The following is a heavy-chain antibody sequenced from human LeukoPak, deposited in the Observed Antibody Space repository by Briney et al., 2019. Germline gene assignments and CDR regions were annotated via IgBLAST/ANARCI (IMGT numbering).Heavy chain of an antibody. CDR3: AKDSPNYYGSGSYGRFLFQH. Sequence: GGSLRLSCAASGFTFSSYGMSWVRQAPGKGLEWVSAISGSGGSTYYADSVKGRFTISRDNSKNTLYLQMNSLRAEDTAVYYCAKDSPNYYGSGSYGRFLFQHWGQGTLVTVSS. CDR1: GFTFSSYG. CDR2: ISGSGGST. J-gene: IGHJ1*01. V-gene: IGHV3-23*01. D-gene: IGHD3-10*01.